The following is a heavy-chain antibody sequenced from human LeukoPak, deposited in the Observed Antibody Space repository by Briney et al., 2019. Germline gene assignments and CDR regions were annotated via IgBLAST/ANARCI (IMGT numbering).Heavy chain of an antibody. CDR1: GVSISSYY. CDR2: IYYSGST. D-gene: IGHD6-19*01. J-gene: IGHJ6*02. CDR3: AREDRGWYNGMDV. V-gene: IGHV4-59*01. Sequence: PSETLSLTCTVSGVSISSYYWSWIRQPPGKGLEWIGYIYYSGSTNYNPSLKSRVTISVDTSKNQFSLKLSSVTAADTAVYYCAREDRGWYNGMDVWGQGTTVTVSS.